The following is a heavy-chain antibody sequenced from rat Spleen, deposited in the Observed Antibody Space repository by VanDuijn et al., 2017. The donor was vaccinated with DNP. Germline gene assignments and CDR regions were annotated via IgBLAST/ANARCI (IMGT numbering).Heavy chain of an antibody. J-gene: IGHJ2*01. V-gene: IGHV5-22*01. D-gene: IGHD1-4*01. CDR2: IRYDGGST. CDR3: ARHVLPLRVWDY. Sequence: EVQLVESGGGLVQPGRSLKLSCAASGFTFSDYYMAWVRQAPTKGLEWVAYIRYDGGSTYYGDSVKGRFTISRANAKNTLYLQMNSLRSEDMATYYCARHVLPLRVWDYWGQGVMVTVSS. CDR1: GFTFSDYY.